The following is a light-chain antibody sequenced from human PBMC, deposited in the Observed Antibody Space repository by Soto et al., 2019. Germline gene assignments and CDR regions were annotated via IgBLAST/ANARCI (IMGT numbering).Light chain of an antibody. V-gene: IGKV3-11*01. Sequence: EIVLTQSPATLSSFPGDRVTLSCRASQYINTRLAWYRHRPGQAPRLLIYQTSIRAAGIPARFSASGSGTDFPLTISDVQPEDFALYYCHQRQSWPRTFGQGTKVDIK. CDR3: HQRQSWPRT. CDR1: QYINTR. J-gene: IGKJ1*01. CDR2: QTS.